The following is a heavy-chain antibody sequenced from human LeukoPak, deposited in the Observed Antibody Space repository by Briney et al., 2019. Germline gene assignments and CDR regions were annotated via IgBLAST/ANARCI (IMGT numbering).Heavy chain of an antibody. V-gene: IGHV3-23*01. CDR2: ISGSGGST. D-gene: IGHD2-15*01. CDR3: ARAVGYCSGGSCYGPHPGAFDI. Sequence: GGSLRLSCAASGFTFSSYAMSWVRQAPGKGLEWVSAISGSGGSTYYADSVKGRFTISRDNSKNTLYLQMNSLRAEDTAVYYCARAVGYCSGGSCYGPHPGAFDIWGQGTMVTVSS. CDR1: GFTFSSYA. J-gene: IGHJ3*02.